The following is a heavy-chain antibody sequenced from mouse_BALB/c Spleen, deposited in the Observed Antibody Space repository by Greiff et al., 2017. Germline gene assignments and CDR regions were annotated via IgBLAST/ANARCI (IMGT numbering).Heavy chain of an antibody. CDR3: ARHAPYYDYFDY. V-gene: IGHV5-12-2*01. D-gene: IGHD2-10*01. Sequence: EVQLVESGGGLVQPGGSLKLSCAASGFTFSSYTMSWVRQTPEKRLEWVAYISNGGGSTYYPDTVKGRFTISRDNAKNTLYLQMSSLKSEDTAMYYCARHAPYYDYFDYWGQGTTLTVSS. J-gene: IGHJ2*01. CDR2: ISNGGGST. CDR1: GFTFSSYT.